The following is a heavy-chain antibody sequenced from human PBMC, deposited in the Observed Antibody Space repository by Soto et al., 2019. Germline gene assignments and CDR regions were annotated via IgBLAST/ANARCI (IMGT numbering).Heavy chain of an antibody. CDR1: GYSISSGYY. D-gene: IGHD2-15*01. J-gene: IGHJ5*02. V-gene: IGHV4-38-2*01. CDR2: IYHSGST. Sequence: SETLSLTCAVSGYSISSGYYWGWIRQPPGKGLEWIGSIYHSGSTYYNPSLKSRVTISVDTSKNQFSLKLSSVTAADTAVYYCASQVIVVVVAPTGPVGFYPWGQGTLVTVSS. CDR3: ASQVIVVVVAPTGPVGFYP.